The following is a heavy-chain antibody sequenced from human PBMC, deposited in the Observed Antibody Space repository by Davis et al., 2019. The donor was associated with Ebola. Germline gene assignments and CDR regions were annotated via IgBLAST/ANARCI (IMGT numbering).Heavy chain of an antibody. J-gene: IGHJ4*02. Sequence: LRLSCTVSGGSISSGDYYWSWIRQPPGKGLEWIGYIYYNENTFYNPSLKSRVSISIDTSKNQFSLKLNSMSAADTAVYYCASGLGGNFFDYWGQGALVTASS. V-gene: IGHV4-30-4*01. CDR1: GGSISSGDYY. CDR3: ASGLGGNFFDY. CDR2: IYYNENT. D-gene: IGHD3/OR15-3a*01.